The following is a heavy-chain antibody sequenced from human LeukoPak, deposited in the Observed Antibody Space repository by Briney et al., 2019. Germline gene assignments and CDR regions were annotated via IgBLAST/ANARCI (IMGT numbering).Heavy chain of an antibody. CDR3: ARVSPAVGAFDI. D-gene: IGHD6-13*01. V-gene: IGHV4-59*01. CDR2: FYYSGSS. Sequence: SETLSLTCTVSGGSISSYYWSWIRQPPGKGLEWVGYFYYSGSSNYNPSLKSRVTISGETSKNQFSLKLSSVTAADTAIYYCARVSPAVGAFDIWGRGTMVTVSS. CDR1: GGSISSYY. J-gene: IGHJ3*02.